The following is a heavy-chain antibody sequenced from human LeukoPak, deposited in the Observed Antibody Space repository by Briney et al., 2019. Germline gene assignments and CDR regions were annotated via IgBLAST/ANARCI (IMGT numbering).Heavy chain of an antibody. CDR1: GGSISSSSYY. V-gene: IGHV4-39*07. J-gene: IGHJ4*02. D-gene: IGHD3-3*01. CDR2: IYYSGST. CDR3: ARDVWHDFWSGSHIGGWYFDY. Sequence: SETLSLTCTVSGGSISSSSYYWGWIRQPPGKGLEWIGSIYYSGSTYYNPSLKSRVTMSVDTSKNQFSLKLSSVTAADTAVYYCARDVWHDFWSGSHIGGWYFDYWGQGTLVTVSS.